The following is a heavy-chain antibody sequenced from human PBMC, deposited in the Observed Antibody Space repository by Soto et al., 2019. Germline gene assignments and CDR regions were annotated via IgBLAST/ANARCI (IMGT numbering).Heavy chain of an antibody. CDR2: ISGSGGST. CDR3: AKDGRATTGYYYYGMDV. J-gene: IGHJ6*02. D-gene: IGHD1-26*01. Sequence: GGSLRLSCAASGFTFSSYAMSWVRQAPGKGLEWVSAISGSGGSTYYADSVKGRFTISRDNSKNTLYLQMNSLRAEDTAVYYCAKDGRATTGYYYYGMDVWGQGTTVTVSS. V-gene: IGHV3-23*01. CDR1: GFTFSSYA.